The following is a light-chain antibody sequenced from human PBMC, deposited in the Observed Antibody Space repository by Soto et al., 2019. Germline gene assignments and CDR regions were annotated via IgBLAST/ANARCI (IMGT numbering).Light chain of an antibody. J-gene: IGKJ2*01. CDR1: QSVSISS. Sequence: EIVLTQSPGTLSLSPGERATLSCRASQSVSISSFAWYQQKPGQAPRLLIYSAASRATGIPDRFSGSGSGTDFTLTISRLEPEDFAVYYCQQYGSSSYTFGQGNNLEIK. CDR2: SAA. V-gene: IGKV3-20*01. CDR3: QQYGSSSYT.